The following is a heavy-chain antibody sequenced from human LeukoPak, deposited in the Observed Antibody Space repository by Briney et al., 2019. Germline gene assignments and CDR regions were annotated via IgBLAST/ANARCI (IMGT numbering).Heavy chain of an antibody. Sequence: GGSLRLSCAASGFTYSTFWMTWVRQAPGKGLEWLANIKEDGSETYYVDSVKGRFTISRDNPKNSVYLQMNTLRFEDTAVYYCARDGPRSGESSYDCWGEGTLVTVSS. CDR2: IKEDGSET. V-gene: IGHV3-7*05. CDR1: GFTYSTFW. CDR3: ARDGPRSGESSYDC. J-gene: IGHJ4*02. D-gene: IGHD2-15*01.